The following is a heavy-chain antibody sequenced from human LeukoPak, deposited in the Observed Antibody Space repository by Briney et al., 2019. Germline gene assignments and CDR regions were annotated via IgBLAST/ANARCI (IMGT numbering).Heavy chain of an antibody. CDR3: ARDYFGLVAYAGLVY. D-gene: IGHD3/OR15-3a*01. CDR1: GGTFISYA. J-gene: IGHJ4*02. V-gene: IGHV1-69*01. CDR2: IIPIFGTA. Sequence: ASVKVSCKASGGTFISYAISWVRQAPGQGLEWMGGIIPIFGTANYAQKFQGRVTITADESTSTAYTELSSLRSEDTAVYYCARDYFGLVAYAGLVYWGQGTLVSVTS.